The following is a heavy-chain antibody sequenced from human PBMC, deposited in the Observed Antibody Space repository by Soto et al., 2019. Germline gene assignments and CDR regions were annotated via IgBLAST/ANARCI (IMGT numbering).Heavy chain of an antibody. J-gene: IGHJ5*02. CDR3: ATQEVGGTYVYTFDP. CDR2: IYYRGST. V-gene: IGHV4-39*01. Sequence: QLHLRESGPGLVKPSETLSLTCTVSGGSITSSSYYWGWSRQPPGKGLEWIGSIYYRGSTYYNPTLKSRVTISVDTSKNQFSLKLSSVTAADTAVYYCATQEVGGTYVYTFDPWGQGTLVTVSS. CDR1: GGSITSSSYY. D-gene: IGHD1-26*01.